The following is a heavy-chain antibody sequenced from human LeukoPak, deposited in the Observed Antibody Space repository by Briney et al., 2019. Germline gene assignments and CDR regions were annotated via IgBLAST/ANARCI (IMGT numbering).Heavy chain of an antibody. CDR3: ARTMQGDFWSGYLYYYYYYMDV. J-gene: IGHJ6*03. V-gene: IGHV4-59*01. D-gene: IGHD3-3*01. CDR1: GGSISSYY. CDR2: IYNSGST. Sequence: PSETLSLTCTVSGGSISSYYWSWIRQPPGKGLERIGYIYNSGSTNYNPSLKSRVTISVDTSKNQFSLKLSSVTAADTAVYYCARTMQGDFWSGYLYYYYYYMDVRGKGTTVTVSS.